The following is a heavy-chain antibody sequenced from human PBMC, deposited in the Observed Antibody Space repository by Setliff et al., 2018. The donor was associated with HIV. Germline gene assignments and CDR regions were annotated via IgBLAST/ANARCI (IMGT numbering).Heavy chain of an antibody. CDR1: GGSISSSSYY. D-gene: IGHD3-16*02. V-gene: IGHV4-39*02. CDR3: ASESLNLGELSSNPDASDI. Sequence: SETLSLTCTVSGGSISSSSYYWGWIRQSPGKGLEWIGSFYETGYTYYNPSPKSRVSISLDTSKNHLTMKLRSVTAADTAVYYCASESLNLGELSSNPDASDIWGQGTMVTVSS. CDR2: FYETGYT. J-gene: IGHJ3*02.